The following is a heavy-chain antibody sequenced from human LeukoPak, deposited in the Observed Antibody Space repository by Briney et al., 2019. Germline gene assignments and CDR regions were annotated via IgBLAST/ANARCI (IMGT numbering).Heavy chain of an antibody. J-gene: IGHJ3*02. CDR1: GFSFNRYA. V-gene: IGHV3-30-3*01. D-gene: IGHD6-13*01. CDR3: AKFLPPPQPGYSSSWPNPGDAFDI. Sequence: GGSLRLSCVASGFSFNRYAVHWVRQAPGKGLEWVAGISYDGSPKFHADSVKGRFTISRDNSKNTLYLQMNSLRAEDTAVYYCAKFLPPPQPGYSSSWPNPGDAFDIWGQGTMVTVSS. CDR2: ISYDGSPK.